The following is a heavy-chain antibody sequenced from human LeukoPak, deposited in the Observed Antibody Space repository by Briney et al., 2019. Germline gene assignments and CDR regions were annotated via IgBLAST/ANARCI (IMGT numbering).Heavy chain of an antibody. Sequence: GGSLRLSCAASGFTFSSYWMSWVRQAPGKGLEWVANIKQDGSEKYYVDSVKGRFTISRDNAKNSLYLQMNSLRAEDTAVYYCARAGKWGGGGSSGWYYFDYWGQGTLVTVSS. CDR3: ARAGKWGGGGSSGWYYFDY. CDR2: IKQDGSEK. J-gene: IGHJ4*02. CDR1: GFTFSSYW. V-gene: IGHV3-7*01. D-gene: IGHD6-19*01.